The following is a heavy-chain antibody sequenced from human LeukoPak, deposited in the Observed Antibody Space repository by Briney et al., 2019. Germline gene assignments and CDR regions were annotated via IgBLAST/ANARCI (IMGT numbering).Heavy chain of an antibody. J-gene: IGHJ4*02. CDR3: AKDGYCYDSSGYYHPLDFDY. CDR1: GFTFSSYA. D-gene: IGHD3-22*01. Sequence: PGGSLRLSCVASGFTFSSYAMSWVRHAPGKGLEWVSAIIGSGGSTYYADSVKGRFTISRDNSKNTLYLQMNSLRAEDTAVYYCAKDGYCYDSSGYYHPLDFDYWGQGTLVTVSS. V-gene: IGHV3-23*01. CDR2: IIGSGGST.